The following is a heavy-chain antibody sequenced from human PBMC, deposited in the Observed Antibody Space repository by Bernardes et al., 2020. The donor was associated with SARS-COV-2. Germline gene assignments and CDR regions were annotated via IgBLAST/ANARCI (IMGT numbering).Heavy chain of an antibody. D-gene: IGHD3-10*01. CDR1: GFTFSSSS. J-gene: IGHJ4*02. CDR3: AREDGEYGCDY. V-gene: IGHV3-21*01. CDR2: ISSSSSYI. Sequence: VCSVFRSCAASGFTFSSSSMNWVRQAPGKGLEWVSSISSSSSYIYYADSVKGRFTISRDNAKNSLYLQMNSLRAEDTAVYYCAREDGEYGCDYWGQGTLVTVSS.